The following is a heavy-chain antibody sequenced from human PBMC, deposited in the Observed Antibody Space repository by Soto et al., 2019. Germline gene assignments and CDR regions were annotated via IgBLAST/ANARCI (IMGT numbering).Heavy chain of an antibody. CDR2: ISSSGGTI. CDR1: GFTFSDYY. J-gene: IGHJ1*01. Sequence: QVQLVESGGGLVKPGGSLRLSCVASGFTFSDYYMSWIRQAPGKGLEWVSYISSSGGTIYYADSVKGRFTISRDNAKNSLYLHMNSLRAEDTAVYYCAREDDYYDSSGSIEYFQHWGQGTLVTVSS. CDR3: AREDDYYDSSGSIEYFQH. V-gene: IGHV3-11*01. D-gene: IGHD3-22*01.